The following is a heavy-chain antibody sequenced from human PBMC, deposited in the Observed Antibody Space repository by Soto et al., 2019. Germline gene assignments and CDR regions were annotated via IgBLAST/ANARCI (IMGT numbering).Heavy chain of an antibody. CDR1: GGSINSGGYY. CDR2: IYYSGST. D-gene: IGHD5-12*01. V-gene: IGHV4-31*03. CDR3: ARDLASYGMDV. Sequence: SETLSLTCTVSGGSINSGGYYWSWIRQHPGKGLEWIGYIYYSGSTYYNPSLKSRVTISVDTSKNQFSLKLSSVTAADTAVYYCARDLASYGMDVWGQGTTVTVSS. J-gene: IGHJ6*02.